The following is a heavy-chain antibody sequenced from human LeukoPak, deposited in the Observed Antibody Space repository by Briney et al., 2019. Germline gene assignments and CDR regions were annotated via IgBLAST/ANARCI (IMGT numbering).Heavy chain of an antibody. D-gene: IGHD3-3*01. CDR3: AKDHYWSIDY. CDR2: IKGDGIST. Sequence: GGSLSLSCAASGFDFSSNWMHWVRHAPGQGLVRVSRIKGDGISTNYADSVKGRFTISRDIAKNTLYLQMNSLRAEDTGVYYCAKDHYWSIDYWGRGTLVTVSS. J-gene: IGHJ4*02. V-gene: IGHV3-74*01. CDR1: GFDFSSNW.